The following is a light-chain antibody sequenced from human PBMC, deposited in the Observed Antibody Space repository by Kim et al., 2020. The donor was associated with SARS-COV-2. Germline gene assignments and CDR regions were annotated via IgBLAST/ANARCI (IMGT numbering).Light chain of an antibody. J-gene: IGLJ3*02. CDR3: SSYTSSSTPWV. V-gene: IGLV2-14*04. Sequence: QSINISCTGTSSDVGGYNYVSWYQQHPGKAPKLMIYDVSKRPSGVSNRFSGSKSGNTASLTISGLQAEDEADYYCSSYTSSSTPWVFGGGTQLTVL. CDR2: DVS. CDR1: SSDVGGYNY.